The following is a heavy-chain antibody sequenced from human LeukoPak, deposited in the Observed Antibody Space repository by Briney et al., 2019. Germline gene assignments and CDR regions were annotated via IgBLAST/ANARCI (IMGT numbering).Heavy chain of an antibody. J-gene: IGHJ4*02. CDR1: GGSFSGYY. Sequence: SETLSLTCAVYGGSFSGYYWSWIRQPPGKGLEWIGEINHSGSTNYNPSLKSRVTISVDTSKNQFSLKLSSVTAADTAVYYFARADDGLRYFDWPSSDYWGQGTLVTVSS. CDR3: ARADDGLRYFDWPSSDY. CDR2: INHSGST. D-gene: IGHD3-9*01. V-gene: IGHV4-34*01.